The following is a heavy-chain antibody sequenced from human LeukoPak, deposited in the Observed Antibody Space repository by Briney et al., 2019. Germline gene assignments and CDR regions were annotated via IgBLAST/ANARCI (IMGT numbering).Heavy chain of an antibody. V-gene: IGHV3-66*01. Sequence: PGGSLRLSCAASGFTVSSNYMSWVCQAPGKGLEWVSVIYSGDSTFYADSVKGRFTISRDNSKNTLYLQMNSLRAEDTAVYYCARDKRCSSTSCHYGMDVWGQGTTVTVSS. CDR1: GFTVSSNY. J-gene: IGHJ6*02. D-gene: IGHD2-2*01. CDR2: IYSGDST. CDR3: ARDKRCSSTSCHYGMDV.